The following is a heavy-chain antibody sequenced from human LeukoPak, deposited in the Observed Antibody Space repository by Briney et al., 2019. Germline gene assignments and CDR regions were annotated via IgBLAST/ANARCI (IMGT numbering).Heavy chain of an antibody. J-gene: IGHJ4*02. Sequence: GGSLRLSCAASGFIFNSYWKCWVRQAPGKGLEWVANIKQDGSEKYYVDSMKGRFTISRDNAKNSLYLQMNSLRAEDTAVYYCARDKTTAGGPVDYWGQGTLVTVSS. D-gene: IGHD6-13*01. CDR3: ARDKTTAGGPVDY. V-gene: IGHV3-7*01. CDR1: GFIFNSYW. CDR2: IKQDGSEK.